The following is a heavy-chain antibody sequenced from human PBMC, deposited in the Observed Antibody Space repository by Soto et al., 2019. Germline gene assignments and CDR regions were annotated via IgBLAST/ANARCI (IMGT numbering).Heavy chain of an antibody. CDR3: AAGGGLPRYY. CDR1: GGSISSGGYS. D-gene: IGHD5-12*01. V-gene: IGHV4-30-2*01. J-gene: IGHJ4*02. Sequence: LSLTCTVSGGSISSGGYSWSWFRQPPGKGLEWIGYIYHSGSTYYNPSLKSRVTISVDRSKNQFSLKLSSVTAADTAVYYCAAGGGLPRYYWGQGTLVTVSS. CDR2: IYHSGST.